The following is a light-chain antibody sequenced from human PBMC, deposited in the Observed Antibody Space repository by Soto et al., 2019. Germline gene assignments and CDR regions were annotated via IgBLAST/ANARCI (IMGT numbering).Light chain of an antibody. Sequence: QSVLTQPASVSGSPGRSITISCTGTSSDVGGYIYVSWYQQHPGKAPKLMIYDVTSRPSGVSYRFSGSKSGNTASLTISGLQAEEEADYYCSSYTTSSSYVVGTGTKVTVL. CDR3: SSYTTSSSYV. CDR2: DVT. V-gene: IGLV2-14*01. J-gene: IGLJ1*01. CDR1: SSDVGGYIY.